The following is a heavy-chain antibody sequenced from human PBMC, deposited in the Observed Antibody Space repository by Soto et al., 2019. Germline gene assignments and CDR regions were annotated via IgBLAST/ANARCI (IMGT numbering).Heavy chain of an antibody. CDR3: AKDLGVADIVVVPAANYYYGMDV. CDR1: GFTFSSYG. CDR2: ISYDGSNK. Sequence: QVQLVESGGGVVQPGRSLRLSCAASGFTFSSYGMHWVRQAPGKGLEWVAVISYDGSNKYYADYVKGRFTISRDNSKNTLYLQMNSLRAEATAVYYCAKDLGVADIVVVPAANYYYGMDVWGQGTTVTVSS. J-gene: IGHJ6*02. D-gene: IGHD2-2*01. V-gene: IGHV3-30*18.